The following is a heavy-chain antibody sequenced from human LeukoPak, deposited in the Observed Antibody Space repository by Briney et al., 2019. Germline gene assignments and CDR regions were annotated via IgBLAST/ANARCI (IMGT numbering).Heavy chain of an antibody. Sequence: SETLSLTCTVSGGSISSYYWSWIRQPPGKGLEWIGYIYYSGSTNYNPSLKSRVTISVDKSKNQFSLKLSSVTAADTAVYYCARLTVTMNSYYFDYWGQGTLVTVSS. V-gene: IGHV4-59*12. CDR2: IYYSGST. J-gene: IGHJ4*02. D-gene: IGHD3-22*01. CDR3: ARLTVTMNSYYFDY. CDR1: GGSISSYY.